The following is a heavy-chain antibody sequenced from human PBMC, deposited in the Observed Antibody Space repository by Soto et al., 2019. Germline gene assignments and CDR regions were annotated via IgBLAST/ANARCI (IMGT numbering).Heavy chain of an antibody. V-gene: IGHV1-18*01. J-gene: IGHJ4*02. CDR2: ISAHNGNT. D-gene: IGHD1-1*01. Sequence: QVNLVQSGAEVKKPGASVKVSCKASGYTFTSYGITWVRQAPGQGLEWMGWISAHNGNTDYAQKLQGRFIVTREASTSTAYMELRSLRSDDTAVYYCARGRYGDYWGQGALVTVSS. CDR1: GYTFTSYG. CDR3: ARGRYGDY.